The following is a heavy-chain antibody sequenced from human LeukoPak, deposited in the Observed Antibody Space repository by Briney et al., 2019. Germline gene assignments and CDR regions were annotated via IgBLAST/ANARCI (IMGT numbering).Heavy chain of an antibody. D-gene: IGHD5-12*01. CDR3: ARDQHYRGYDYGIDY. CDR1: GYTFTSYY. Sequence: GASVKVSCKASGYTFTSYYMHWVRQAPGQGPEWMGWINPNSDGTNYAQKFQGRVTMTGDTSISTAYMELSSLRSDDTAVYYCARDQHYRGYDYGIDYWGQGTLVTVSS. V-gene: IGHV1-2*02. J-gene: IGHJ4*02. CDR2: INPNSDGT.